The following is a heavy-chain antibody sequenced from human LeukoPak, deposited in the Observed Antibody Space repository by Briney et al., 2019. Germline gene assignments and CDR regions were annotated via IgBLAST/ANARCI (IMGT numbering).Heavy chain of an antibody. Sequence: ASVTVSCKTSGYTFTNYGISWVRQAPGLGLEWMVWISAYNGDTNYAQKVQGRVTMTTDTSTSTAYMEPRSLRFDDTAVYYCARDQSVRLLQTSSTYFKHVFAIWGQGSMVTVSS. J-gene: IGHJ3*02. CDR3: ARDQSVRLLQTSSTYFKHVFAI. D-gene: IGHD6-13*01. CDR1: GYTFTNYG. CDR2: ISAYNGDT. V-gene: IGHV1-18*01.